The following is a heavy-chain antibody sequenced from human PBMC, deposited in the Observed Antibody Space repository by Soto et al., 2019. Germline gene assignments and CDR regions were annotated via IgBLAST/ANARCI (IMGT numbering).Heavy chain of an antibody. CDR1: GGSISTGGYY. Sequence: QVQLQESGPGLVKPSQTLSLTCTVSGGSISTGGYYWTWIRQHPGKGLEWIGYIYYSGSTYYNPSLKSRVTISVDTSKNQSSLKLSAVTAADTAVYYCARGLSGTPFYNWGQGTRVTVSS. V-gene: IGHV4-31*03. D-gene: IGHD3-10*01. CDR2: IYYSGST. J-gene: IGHJ4*02. CDR3: ARGLSGTPFYN.